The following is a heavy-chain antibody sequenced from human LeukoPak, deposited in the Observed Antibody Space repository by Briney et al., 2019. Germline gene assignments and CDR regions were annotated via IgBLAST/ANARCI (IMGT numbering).Heavy chain of an antibody. J-gene: IGHJ6*03. CDR2: IYFSGYT. V-gene: IGHV4-59*11. D-gene: IGHD6-25*01. CDR3: ARSERRPQKDTYYNHYYYMDV. Sequence: SETLSLTCVVSGGSISSHFWSWIRQPPGKGLEWIGYIYFSGYTNYNPSLKSRVTISVDTSNDHFSLRLTSVTAADTAVYYCARSERRPQKDTYYNHYYYMDVWGRGTTVTVSS. CDR1: GGSISSHF.